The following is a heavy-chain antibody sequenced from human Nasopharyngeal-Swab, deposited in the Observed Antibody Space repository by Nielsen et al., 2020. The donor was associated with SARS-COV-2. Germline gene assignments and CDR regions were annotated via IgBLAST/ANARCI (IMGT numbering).Heavy chain of an antibody. CDR1: GFTFDDYG. J-gene: IGHJ4*02. D-gene: IGHD6-13*01. CDR3: ARGRAAGNDY. Sequence: GGSLRLSCAASGFTFDDYGMHWVRQAPGKGLEWVSGISWDGLTIGYADSVKGRFTISRDNSQNTLYLQMNSLRAEDTAVYYCARGRAAGNDYWGQGTLVTVSS. CDR2: ISWDGLTI. V-gene: IGHV3-20*04.